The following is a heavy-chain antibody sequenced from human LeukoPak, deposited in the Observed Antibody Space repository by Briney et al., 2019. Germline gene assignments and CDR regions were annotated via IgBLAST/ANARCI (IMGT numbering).Heavy chain of an antibody. J-gene: IGHJ4*02. CDR3: ATDRGWRTSGYYLYYFEY. D-gene: IGHD3-3*01. Sequence: GGSLRLSCAASGFTFSSYAMSWVRQAPGKGLERVSHISGSGDTTYYADSVKGRFTISRDNSKNTLYLQMNSLRAEDTAVYYCATDRGWRTSGYYLYYFEYWGQGTLVTYSS. CDR2: ISGSGDTT. CDR1: GFTFSSYA. V-gene: IGHV3-23*01.